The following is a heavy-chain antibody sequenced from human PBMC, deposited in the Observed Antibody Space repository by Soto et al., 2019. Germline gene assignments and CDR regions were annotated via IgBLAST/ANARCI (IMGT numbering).Heavy chain of an antibody. CDR1: GVSISSGGYS. J-gene: IGHJ5*02. Sequence: QLQLQESGSGLVKPSQTLSLTCAVSGVSISSGGYSWSWIRQPPGKGLEWSGDIYHSGSTYYNPSLRSRVTISVDRSKNQFSLKLSSVTAADTAVYYCARQYYYDSSGYYSRFNNWFDPWGQGSLVTVSS. CDR3: ARQYYYDSSGYYSRFNNWFDP. V-gene: IGHV4-30-2*01. CDR2: IYHSGST. D-gene: IGHD3-22*01.